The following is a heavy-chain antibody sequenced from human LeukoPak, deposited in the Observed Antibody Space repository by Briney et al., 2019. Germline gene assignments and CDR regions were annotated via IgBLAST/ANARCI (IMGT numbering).Heavy chain of an antibody. CDR2: IWYDGSNK. CDR3: ARAGVGGSYYDY. D-gene: IGHD1-26*01. Sequence: PGRSLRLSCAASGFTFSSYGMHWVRQAPGKGLEWVAVIWYDGSNKYYADSVKGRFTISRDNSKNTLYLQMNSLRAGDTAMYYCARAGVGGSYYDYWGQGTLVTVSS. V-gene: IGHV3-33*01. J-gene: IGHJ4*02. CDR1: GFTFSSYG.